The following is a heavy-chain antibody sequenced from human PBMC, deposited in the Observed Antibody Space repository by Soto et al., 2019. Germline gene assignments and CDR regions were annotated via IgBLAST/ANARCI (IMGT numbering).Heavy chain of an antibody. Sequence: SETLSLTCTGSGGSISSYYWSWIRQPPGKGLEWIGYIYYSGSTNYNPSLKSRVTISVDTSKNQFSLKLSSVTAADTAVYYCASVLVDGGMGGFAFDIWGQGTMVTVS. CDR3: ASVLVDGGMGGFAFDI. CDR1: GGSISSYY. J-gene: IGHJ3*02. V-gene: IGHV4-59*01. D-gene: IGHD3-16*01. CDR2: IYYSGST.